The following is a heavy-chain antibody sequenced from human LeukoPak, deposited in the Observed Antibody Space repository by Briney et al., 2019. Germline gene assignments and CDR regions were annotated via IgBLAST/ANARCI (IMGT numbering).Heavy chain of an antibody. J-gene: IGHJ6*03. Sequence: ASVKVSCKVSGYTLIELSMHWVRQAPGKGLEWMGGFDPEDGETIYAQKFQGRVTMTEDTSTDTAYMELSSLRSEDTAVYYCATNIIAARTYYYYYYMDVWGKGTTVTVSS. CDR3: ATNIIAARTYYYYYYMDV. CDR1: GYTLIELS. D-gene: IGHD6-6*01. CDR2: FDPEDGET. V-gene: IGHV1-24*01.